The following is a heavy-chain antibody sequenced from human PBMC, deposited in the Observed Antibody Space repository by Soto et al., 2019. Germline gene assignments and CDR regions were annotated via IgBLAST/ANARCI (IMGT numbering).Heavy chain of an antibody. V-gene: IGHV3-7*01. CDR1: GFTFRSYW. Sequence: GGSLRLSCAASGFTFRSYWMSWVRQAPGKGLEWVANMNQDGSEKYFVGSVKGRFTISRDNAKSSLYLQMNSLRAEDTAVYYCAREKSYGDSFDYWGQGTLVTVSS. CDR3: AREKSYGDSFDY. D-gene: IGHD4-17*01. J-gene: IGHJ4*02. CDR2: MNQDGSEK.